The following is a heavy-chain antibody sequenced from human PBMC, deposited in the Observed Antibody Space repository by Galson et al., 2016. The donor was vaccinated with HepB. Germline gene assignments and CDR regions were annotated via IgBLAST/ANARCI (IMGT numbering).Heavy chain of an antibody. CDR3: ARRWISTGWSPFDY. D-gene: IGHD6-19*01. J-gene: IGHJ4*02. V-gene: IGHV3-23*01. Sequence: SLRLSCAASGFTFSSYAMNWVRQAPGKGLEWVSFIGVSGGSTNYADFVKGRFTTSRDASKNNLYLQMNSLRAEDTAVYYCARRWISTGWSPFDYWGQGTLVTVSP. CDR2: IGVSGGST. CDR1: GFTFSSYA.